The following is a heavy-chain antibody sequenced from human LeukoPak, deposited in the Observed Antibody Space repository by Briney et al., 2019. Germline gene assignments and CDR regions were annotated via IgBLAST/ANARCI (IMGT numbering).Heavy chain of an antibody. CDR3: ARGDSGYDPSDY. J-gene: IGHJ4*02. D-gene: IGHD5-12*01. CDR2: IYYSGST. V-gene: IGHV4-30-4*08. Sequence: SQTLSLTCTVSGGSISSGDYYWSWIRQPPGKGLEWIGYIYYSGSTYYNPSLKSRVTISVDTSENQFSLKLSSVTAADTAVYYCARGDSGYDPSDYWGQGTLVTVSS. CDR1: GGSISSGDYY.